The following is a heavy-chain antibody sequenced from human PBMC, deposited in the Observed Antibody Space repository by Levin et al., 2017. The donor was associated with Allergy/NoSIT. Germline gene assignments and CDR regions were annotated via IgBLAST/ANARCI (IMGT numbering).Heavy chain of an antibody. CDR2: INHSGST. V-gene: IGHV4-34*01. CDR3: ARGRGYCSGGSCYSYYYYGMDV. J-gene: IGHJ6*02. Sequence: PSETLSLTCAVYGGSFSGYYWSWIRQPPGKGLEWIGEINHSGSTNYNPSLKSRVTISVDTSKNQFSLKLSSVTAADTAVYYCARGRGYCSGGSCYSYYYYGMDVWGQGTTVTVSS. CDR1: GGSFSGYY. D-gene: IGHD2-15*01.